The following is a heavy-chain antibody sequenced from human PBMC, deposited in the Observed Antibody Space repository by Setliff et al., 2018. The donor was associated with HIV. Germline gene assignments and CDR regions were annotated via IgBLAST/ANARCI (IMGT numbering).Heavy chain of an antibody. J-gene: IGHJ4*02. Sequence: TSETLSLTCTVSGGSITSGNYYWSWIRQPPGKGLEWIGYIHNSGTTHYNPAFESRLIISLDMSNNRFSLKLSSVTAADTAVYYCARRRDGSSWYRGDFDYWGQGTLVTVSS. D-gene: IGHD6-13*01. V-gene: IGHV4-30-4*08. CDR1: GGSITSGNYY. CDR3: ARRRDGSSWYRGDFDY. CDR2: IHNSGTT.